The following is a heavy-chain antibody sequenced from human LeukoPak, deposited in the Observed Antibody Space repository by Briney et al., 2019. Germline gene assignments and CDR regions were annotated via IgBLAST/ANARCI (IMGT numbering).Heavy chain of an antibody. J-gene: IGHJ4*02. D-gene: IGHD2-2*02. CDR1: GFTFSSYG. CDR2: ISYDGSNK. CDR3: ARMCSSTSCYIDFDY. V-gene: IGHV3-30*03. Sequence: PGGSLRLSCAASGFTFSSYGVHWVRQAPGKGLEWVAVISYDGSNKYYADSVKGRFTISRDNSKNTLYLQMNSLRAEDTAVYYCARMCSSTSCYIDFDYWGQGTLVTVSS.